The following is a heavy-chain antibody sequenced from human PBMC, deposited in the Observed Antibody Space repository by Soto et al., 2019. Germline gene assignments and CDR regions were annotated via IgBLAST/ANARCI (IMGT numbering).Heavy chain of an antibody. V-gene: IGHV3-21*04. CDR2: ISSSSSHK. D-gene: IGHD4-17*01. J-gene: IGHJ3*02. Sequence: EVQLVESGGGLVKPGESLRLSCAASGFTFNYFTMNWVRQAPGKGLEWVASISSSSSHKYSADSVRGRFTFSRDNANNSLYLQMNSLRVEDTAVYYCARVRSDAFDIWGQGTLVTVSS. CDR3: ARVRSDAFDI. CDR1: GFTFNYFT.